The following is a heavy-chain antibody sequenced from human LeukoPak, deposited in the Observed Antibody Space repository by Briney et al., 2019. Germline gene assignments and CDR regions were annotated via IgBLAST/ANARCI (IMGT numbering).Heavy chain of an antibody. CDR2: INHSGST. Sequence: SETLSLTCAVYGGSFSGYYWSWIRQPPGKGLEWIGEINHSGSTNYNPSLKSRVTISVDTSKNQFSLKLSPVTAADTAVYYCARGDETAMADYWGQGTLVTVSS. CDR3: ARGDETAMADY. D-gene: IGHD5-18*01. CDR1: GGSFSGYY. J-gene: IGHJ4*02. V-gene: IGHV4-34*01.